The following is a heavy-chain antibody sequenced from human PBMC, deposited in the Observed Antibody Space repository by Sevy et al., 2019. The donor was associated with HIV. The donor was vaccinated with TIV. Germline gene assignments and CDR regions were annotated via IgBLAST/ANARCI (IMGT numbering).Heavy chain of an antibody. CDR3: AKDTSGASSSWSFDY. CDR1: GFTFSNYG. Sequence: GGSLRLSCEASGFTFSNYGMHWVRQAPGKGLEWVAIISHDGSNKYYADSVKGRFTISRDNSKHSLYLQMNSLRPEDKGVYYCAKDTSGASSSWSFDYWGQGTLVTVSS. CDR2: ISHDGSNK. V-gene: IGHV3-30*18. D-gene: IGHD6-19*01. J-gene: IGHJ4*02.